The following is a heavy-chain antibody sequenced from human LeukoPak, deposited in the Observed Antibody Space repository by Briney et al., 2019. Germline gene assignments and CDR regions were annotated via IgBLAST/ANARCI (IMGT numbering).Heavy chain of an antibody. Sequence: SETLSLTCAFYGGSFSGYYWSWIRQPPRKGLEWIGEINHSGSTNYNPSLKSRVTISVDTSKNQFSLKLSSVTAADTAVYYCAREAYGDYGYYYYMDVWGKGTTVTISS. V-gene: IGHV4-34*01. CDR3: AREAYGDYGYYYYMDV. CDR1: GGSFSGYY. CDR2: INHSGST. J-gene: IGHJ6*03. D-gene: IGHD4-17*01.